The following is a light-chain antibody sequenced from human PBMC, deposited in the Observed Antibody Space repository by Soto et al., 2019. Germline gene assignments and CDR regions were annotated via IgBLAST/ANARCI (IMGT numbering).Light chain of an antibody. Sequence: DIVMTQSPDSLAVSLGERATINCKSSQNVLYSSNNKNYVAWYQQRPGQPPKLLIYWASTRESGVPDRFSGSGSGTDFTVTISSLPAEDVAVYYCQQYYTTHRTFGQGTKVEIK. J-gene: IGKJ1*01. CDR1: QNVLYSSNNKNY. CDR3: QQYYTTHRT. V-gene: IGKV4-1*01. CDR2: WAS.